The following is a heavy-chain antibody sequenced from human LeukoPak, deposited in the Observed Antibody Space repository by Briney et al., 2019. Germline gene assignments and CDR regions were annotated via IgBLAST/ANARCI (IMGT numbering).Heavy chain of an antibody. CDR1: GFTFSSYS. CDR3: ATGIAAAGTDAFDI. Sequence: VGSLRLSCAASGFTFSSYSMNWVRQAPGKGLEWVSSISSSSSYIYYADSVKGRFTISRDNAKNSLYLQMNSLRAEDTAVYYCATGIAAAGTDAFDIWGQGTMVTVSS. V-gene: IGHV3-21*01. D-gene: IGHD6-13*01. J-gene: IGHJ3*02. CDR2: ISSSSSYI.